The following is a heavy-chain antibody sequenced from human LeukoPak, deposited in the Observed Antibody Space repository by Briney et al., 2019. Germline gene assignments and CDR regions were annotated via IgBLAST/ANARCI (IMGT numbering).Heavy chain of an antibody. CDR2: ISSSATTI. V-gene: IGHV3-11*04. CDR3: ARDHSSSWNYFDY. CDR1: GFAFSDYY. D-gene: IGHD6-13*01. Sequence: PGGSLRLSCAASGFAFSDYYMNWIRQAPRKGLGWVSYISSSATTIYYADSVKGRFTISRDNAKKSLYLQMNSLRAEDTAVYYCARDHSSSWNYFDYWGQGTLVTVSS. J-gene: IGHJ4*02.